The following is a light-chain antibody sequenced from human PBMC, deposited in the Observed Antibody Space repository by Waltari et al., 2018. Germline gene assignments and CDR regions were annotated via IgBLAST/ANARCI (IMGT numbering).Light chain of an antibody. CDR1: SSDVGAYNY. CDR3: NSYTTSSTWV. Sequence: QSALTQPASVSGSPGQSIPISCTGTSSDVGAYNYVSCYQHLPGKAPKLTISEVNNRPSGVSNRFSGSKSGNMASLTISGLQAEDEADYYCNSYTTSSTWVFGGGTKLTVL. V-gene: IGLV2-14*01. CDR2: EVN. J-gene: IGLJ3*02.